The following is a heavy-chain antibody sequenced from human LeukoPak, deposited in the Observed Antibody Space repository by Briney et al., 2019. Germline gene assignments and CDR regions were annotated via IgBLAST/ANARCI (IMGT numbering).Heavy chain of an antibody. Sequence: SVKVSCKASGGTFSSYAISWVRQAPGQGLEWMGGIIPIFGTANYAQKFQGRVTITADESTSTAYMELSSLRSEDTAVYYCARDGGSYFSDAFDIWGQGTMVTVSS. D-gene: IGHD1-26*01. J-gene: IGHJ3*02. CDR1: GGTFSSYA. V-gene: IGHV1-69*01. CDR2: IIPIFGTA. CDR3: ARDGGSYFSDAFDI.